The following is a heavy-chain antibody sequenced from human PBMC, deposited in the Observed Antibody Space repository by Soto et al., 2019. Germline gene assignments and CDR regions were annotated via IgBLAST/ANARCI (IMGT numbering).Heavy chain of an antibody. CDR1: GFTFSSYG. V-gene: IGHV3-30*18. Sequence: QVQLVESGGGVVQPGRSLRLSCAASGFTFSSYGMHWVRQAPGKGLEWVAVISYDGSNKYYADSVKGRFTISRDNSKNTLYLQMNSLRAEDTAVYYCAKEGPRVDGYYGMDVW. CDR3: AKEGPRVDGYYGMDV. J-gene: IGHJ6*01. D-gene: IGHD2-15*01. CDR2: ISYDGSNK.